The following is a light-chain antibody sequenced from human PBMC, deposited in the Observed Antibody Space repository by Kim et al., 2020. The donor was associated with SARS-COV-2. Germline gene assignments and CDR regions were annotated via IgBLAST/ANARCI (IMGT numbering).Light chain of an antibody. CDR2: TSN. V-gene: IGLV1-44*01. J-gene: IGLJ1*01. Sequence: GQRVTISCSGGSSNIGTNTVNWYQQLPGTAPKLLIYTSNQRPSGVPDRFSGSKSGTSASLAISGLQSEDEGDYYCGAWDDTLKGYVFGTGTKVTVL. CDR3: GAWDDTLKGYV. CDR1: SSNIGTNT.